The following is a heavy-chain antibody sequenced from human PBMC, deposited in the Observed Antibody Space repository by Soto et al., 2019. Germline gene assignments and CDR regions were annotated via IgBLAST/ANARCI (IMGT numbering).Heavy chain of an antibody. CDR1: GFTFSSFA. V-gene: IGHV3-23*01. CDR3: AKTRQAPVGTHFFDL. J-gene: IGHJ4*02. Sequence: GGSLRLSCEGSGFTFSSFAMGWVRQAPGKGLEWLSSVSADGVSSFSADSVRGRFRVSRDNSKNTLFLQMRSLRVEDTAVYYCAKTRQAPVGTHFFDLWGQGTQVTVSS. CDR2: VSADGVSS.